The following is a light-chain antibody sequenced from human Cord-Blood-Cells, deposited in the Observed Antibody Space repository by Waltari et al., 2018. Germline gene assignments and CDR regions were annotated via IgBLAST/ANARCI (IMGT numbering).Light chain of an antibody. CDR3: AAWDDSLNGVV. Sequence: QSVLPQPPSASGTPGQRATIPCSGSSSNIGSNTVNWSQQLPGTAPTLLIYSKNQRPSGVPDRFSGSKSGTSASLAISGLQSEDEADYYCAAWDDSLNGVVFGGGTKLTVL. J-gene: IGLJ2*01. CDR2: SKN. CDR1: SSNIGSNT. V-gene: IGLV1-44*01.